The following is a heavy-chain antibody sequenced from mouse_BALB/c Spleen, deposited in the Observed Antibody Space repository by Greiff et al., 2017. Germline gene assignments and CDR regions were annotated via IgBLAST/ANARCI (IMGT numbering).Heavy chain of an antibody. J-gene: IGHJ4*01. V-gene: IGHV2-2*02. CDR1: GFSLTSYG. Sequence: QVQLKESGPGLVQPSQSLSITCTVSGFSLTSYGVHWVLQSPGKGLEWLGVIWSGGSTDYNAAFISRLSISKDNSKSQVFFKMNSLQANDTAIYYCARKSDANYYAMDYWGQGTSVTVSS. CDR2: IWSGGST. CDR3: ARKSDANYYAMDY. D-gene: IGHD1-3*01.